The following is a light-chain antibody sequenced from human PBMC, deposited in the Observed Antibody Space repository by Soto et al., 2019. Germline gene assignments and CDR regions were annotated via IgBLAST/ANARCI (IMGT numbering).Light chain of an antibody. V-gene: IGKV1-9*01. Sequence: DIQLTQSPSFLSASVGDRVTIPCRASQGITSYLAWYQQKPGKAPKLLISAASTVQSGVPSRFSGSGSGTEFTLTISSLQPEDVATYYCQQLNNYPLTFGGGTKVEIK. J-gene: IGKJ4*01. CDR2: AAS. CDR1: QGITSY. CDR3: QQLNNYPLT.